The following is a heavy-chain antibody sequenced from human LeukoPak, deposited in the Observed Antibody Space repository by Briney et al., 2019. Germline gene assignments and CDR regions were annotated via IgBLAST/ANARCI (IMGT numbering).Heavy chain of an antibody. CDR3: ARAYGSGSYYPY. D-gene: IGHD3-10*01. Sequence: ASVKVSCKASGYTFTGYYIHWVRQAPGQGLEWMGWIHPNSGDTNYAQNFQGRVTISRDTSISTAYMELSSLRSEDTAVYYCARAYGSGSYYPYWGQGTLVTVSS. CDR2: IHPNSGDT. CDR1: GYTFTGYY. J-gene: IGHJ4*02. V-gene: IGHV1-2*02.